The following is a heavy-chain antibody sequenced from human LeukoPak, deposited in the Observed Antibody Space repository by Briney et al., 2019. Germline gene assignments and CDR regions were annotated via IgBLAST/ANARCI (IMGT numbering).Heavy chain of an antibody. CDR2: IYHSGST. V-gene: IGHV4-39*07. CDR1: GGSISSSSYY. D-gene: IGHD2-21*01. CDR3: ARATLGAYCGGDCHNWFDP. J-gene: IGHJ5*02. Sequence: PSETLSLTCTVSGGSISSSSYYWGWIRQPPGKGLEWIGSIYHSGSTYYNPSLKSRVTISVDRSKNQFSLKLSSVTAADTAVYYCARATLGAYCGGDCHNWFDPWGQGTLVTVSS.